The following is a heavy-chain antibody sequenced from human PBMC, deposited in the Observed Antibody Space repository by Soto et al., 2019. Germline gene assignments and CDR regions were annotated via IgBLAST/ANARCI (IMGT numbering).Heavy chain of an antibody. D-gene: IGHD3-3*01. CDR1: GGTFSSYA. V-gene: IGHV1-69*13. J-gene: IGHJ4*02. CDR3: ARTYDFWSGYFFDY. CDR2: IIPIFGTA. Sequence: ASVKVSCKASGGTFSSYAISWVRQAPGQGLEWMGGIIPIFGTANYAQKFQGRVTITADESTSTAYMELSSLRSEDTAVYYCARTYDFWSGYFFDYWGQGTLVTVSS.